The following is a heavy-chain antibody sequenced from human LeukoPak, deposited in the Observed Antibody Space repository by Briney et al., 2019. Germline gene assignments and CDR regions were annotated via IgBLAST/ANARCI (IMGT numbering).Heavy chain of an antibody. J-gene: IGHJ4*02. V-gene: IGHV4-59*12. CDR1: GGSISSYY. D-gene: IGHD3/OR15-3a*01. Sequence: SETLSLTCTVSGGSISSYYWSWIRQPPGKGLEWIGYIYYSGSTNYNPSLKSRVTMSVDTSKNQFSLKLSSVTAADTAVYYCAREGLQGLFDYWGQGTLVTVSS. CDR3: AREGLQGLFDY. CDR2: IYYSGST.